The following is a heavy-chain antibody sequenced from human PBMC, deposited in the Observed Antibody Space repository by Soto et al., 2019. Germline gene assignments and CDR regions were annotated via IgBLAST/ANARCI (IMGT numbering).Heavy chain of an antibody. CDR3: ARGFTPDSGYDGPRPFDY. CDR1: GGTFSSYA. CDR2: IIPIFGTA. V-gene: IGHV1-69*06. Sequence: SVKVSCKGSGGTFSSYAISWVRQAPGQGLEWMGGIIPIFGTANYAQKFQGRVTITADKSTSTAYMELSSLRSEDTAVYYCARGFTPDSGYDGPRPFDYWGQGTMVTVSS. D-gene: IGHD5-12*01. J-gene: IGHJ4*02.